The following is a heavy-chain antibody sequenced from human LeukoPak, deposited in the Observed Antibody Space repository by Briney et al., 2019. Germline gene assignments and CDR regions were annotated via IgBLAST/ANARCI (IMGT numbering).Heavy chain of an antibody. Sequence: GGSLRLSCAASGFTFSTYSMNWVRQAPGKGLEWASYISSSSSTIYYADSVKGRFTISRDNGKNSLYLQMNSLRAEDTAVYYCATEMGDYWGQGTLVTVSS. CDR1: GFTFSTYS. CDR2: ISSSSSTI. CDR3: ATEMGDY. D-gene: IGHD2-8*01. J-gene: IGHJ4*02. V-gene: IGHV3-48*01.